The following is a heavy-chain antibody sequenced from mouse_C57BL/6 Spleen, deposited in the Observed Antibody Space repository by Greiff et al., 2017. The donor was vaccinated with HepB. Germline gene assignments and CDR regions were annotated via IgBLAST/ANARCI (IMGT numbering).Heavy chain of an antibody. V-gene: IGHV5-4*01. D-gene: IGHD2-1*01. CDR3: AREGNPDY. CDR2: ISDGGSYT. CDR1: GFTFSSYA. Sequence: EVQRVESGGGLVKPGGSLKLSCAASGFTFSSYAMSWVRQTPEKGLEWVATISDGGSYTYYPDNVKGRFTISRDNAKNNLYLQMSHLKSEDTAMYDCAREGNPDYWGQGTTLTVSS. J-gene: IGHJ2*01.